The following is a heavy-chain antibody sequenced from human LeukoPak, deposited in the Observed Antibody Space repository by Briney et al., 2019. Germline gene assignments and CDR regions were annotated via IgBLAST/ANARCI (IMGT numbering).Heavy chain of an antibody. V-gene: IGHV4-59*11. J-gene: IGHJ4*02. CDR3: ARESRTAGGCYFDY. Sequence: SETLSLTCTVSGASISSHYWSWIRQPPGKGLEWIGHIHFSGGTNYKSSLKSRVTISADTSKNQFSLRLTSVTAADPAVYYCARESRTAGGCYFDYWGQGTLVTVSS. CDR1: GASISSHY. CDR2: IHFSGGT. D-gene: IGHD2-8*02.